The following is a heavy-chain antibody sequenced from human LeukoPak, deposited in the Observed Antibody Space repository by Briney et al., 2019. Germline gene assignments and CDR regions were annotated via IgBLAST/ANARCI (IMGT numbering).Heavy chain of an antibody. J-gene: IGHJ4*02. CDR1: GYTFTIYG. V-gene: IGHV1-18*01. CDR3: ARGAWTSSFDY. CDR2: ISAYNGNT. D-gene: IGHD6-6*01. Sequence: ASVKVSCKSSGYTFTIYGISWLRQAPGQGLEWMGWISAYNGNTNYAQKLQGRVTMTRDTSINTAYMELSSLRSEHTAVYYCARGAWTSSFDYWGQGTLVTVSS.